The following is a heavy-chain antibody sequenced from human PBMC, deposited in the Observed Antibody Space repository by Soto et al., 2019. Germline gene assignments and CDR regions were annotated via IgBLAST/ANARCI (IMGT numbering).Heavy chain of an antibody. Sequence: EVQLLESGGGLVQPGGSLRLSCAASGFTFSSYAMSWVRQAPGKGLEWVSAISGSGGSTYYADSVKGRFTVSRDNAKNSLYLQMNSLRAEDTALYYCAGDPFYYASGFWGQGTLVTVSS. CDR1: GFTFSSYA. J-gene: IGHJ4*02. CDR2: ISGSGGST. V-gene: IGHV3-23*01. D-gene: IGHD3-10*01. CDR3: AGDPFYYASGF.